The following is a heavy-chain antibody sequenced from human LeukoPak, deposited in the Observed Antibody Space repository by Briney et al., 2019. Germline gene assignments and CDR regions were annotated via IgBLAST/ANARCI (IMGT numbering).Heavy chain of an antibody. V-gene: IGHV4-59*01. CDR1: GGSISSYY. Sequence: PSETLSLTCTVFGGSISSYYWSWIRQPPGKGLEWIGYIYYSGSTNYNPSLKSRVTISVDTSKNQFSLKLSSVTAADTAVYYCARDRQVGATDAFDIWGQGTMVTVSS. CDR3: ARDRQVGATDAFDI. J-gene: IGHJ3*02. CDR2: IYYSGST. D-gene: IGHD1-26*01.